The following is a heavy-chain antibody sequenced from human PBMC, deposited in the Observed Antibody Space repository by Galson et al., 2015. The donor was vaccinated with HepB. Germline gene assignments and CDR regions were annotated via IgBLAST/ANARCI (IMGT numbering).Heavy chain of an antibody. J-gene: IGHJ4*02. CDR1: GFTFSDYY. CDR2: ISSSSSYT. Sequence: SLRLSCAASGFTFSDYYMSWIRQAPGKGLEWVSYISSSSSYTNYADSVKGRFTISRDNAKNSLYLQMNSLRAEDTAVYYRARRAYIAVAGFDYWGQGTLVTVSS. V-gene: IGHV3-11*06. D-gene: IGHD6-19*01. CDR3: ARRAYIAVAGFDY.